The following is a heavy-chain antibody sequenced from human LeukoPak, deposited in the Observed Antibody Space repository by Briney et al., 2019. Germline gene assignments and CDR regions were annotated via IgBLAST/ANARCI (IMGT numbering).Heavy chain of an antibody. V-gene: IGHV3-30*02. D-gene: IGHD6-13*01. CDR1: GFTFSSYG. CDR2: IRYDGSNK. J-gene: IGHJ6*03. Sequence: GGSLRLSCPASGFTFSSYGMHWVRQAPGKGLEWVAFIRYDGSNKYYADSVKGRFTISRDNSKNTLYLQMNSLRAEDTAVYYCAKVVGDAVAAAATYYYYYYMDVWGKGTTVTISS. CDR3: AKVVGDAVAAAATYYYYYYMDV.